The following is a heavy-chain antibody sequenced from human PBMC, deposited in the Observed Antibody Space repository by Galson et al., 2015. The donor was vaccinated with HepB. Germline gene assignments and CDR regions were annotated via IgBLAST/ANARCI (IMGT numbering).Heavy chain of an antibody. Sequence: SVKVSCKASGYSFTSYGISWVRQAPGQGLEWMGCITTYNGNPDYAQEFQDRMTMTTDTSTSTAYMELRSLRSDDTAIYFCARDILSVGFDHWGQGTVVTVSS. D-gene: IGHD5/OR15-5a*01. CDR3: ARDILSVGFDH. CDR1: GYSFTSYG. J-gene: IGHJ4*02. V-gene: IGHV1-18*01. CDR2: ITTYNGNP.